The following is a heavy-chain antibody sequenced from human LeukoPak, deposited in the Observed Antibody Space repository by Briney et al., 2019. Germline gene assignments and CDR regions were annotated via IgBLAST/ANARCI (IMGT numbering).Heavy chain of an antibody. Sequence: PSETLSLTCTVSGGSISSSSYYWSWIRQPPGKGLEWIGSIYYSGSTYYNPSLKSRVTISVDTSKNQFSLKLSSVTAADTAVYYCARHGHYYDALRYFDYWGQGTLVTVSS. CDR3: ARHGHYYDALRYFDY. V-gene: IGHV4-39*01. J-gene: IGHJ4*02. CDR2: IYYSGST. D-gene: IGHD3-22*01. CDR1: GGSISSSSYY.